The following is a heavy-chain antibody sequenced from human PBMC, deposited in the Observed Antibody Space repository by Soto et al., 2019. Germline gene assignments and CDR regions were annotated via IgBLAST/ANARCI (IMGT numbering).Heavy chain of an antibody. V-gene: IGHV4-34*01. CDR3: ARSGVKYYDFWSGPIGDAFDI. CDR1: GGSFSGYY. D-gene: IGHD3-3*01. J-gene: IGHJ3*02. CDR2: INHSGST. Sequence: QVQLQQWGAGLLKPSETLSLTCAVYGGSFSGYYWSWIRQPPGKGLEWIGEINHSGSTNYNPSLKSRVTISVDTSKNQFSLKLSSVTAAETAVYYCARSGVKYYDFWSGPIGDAFDIWGQGTMVTVSS.